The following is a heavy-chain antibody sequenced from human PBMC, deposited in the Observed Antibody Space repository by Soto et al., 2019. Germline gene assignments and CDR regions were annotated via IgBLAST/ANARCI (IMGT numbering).Heavy chain of an antibody. CDR1: GFTFSSYA. CDR3: AKCAMVAPYFDY. CDR2: ISGSGGST. Sequence: VGSLRLSCAASGFTFSSYAMSWVRQAPGKGLEWVSAISGSGGSTYYADSVKGRFTISGDNSKNTLYLQMNSLRAEDTAVYYCAKCAMVAPYFDYWGQGTLVTVSS. D-gene: IGHD2-15*01. V-gene: IGHV3-23*01. J-gene: IGHJ4*02.